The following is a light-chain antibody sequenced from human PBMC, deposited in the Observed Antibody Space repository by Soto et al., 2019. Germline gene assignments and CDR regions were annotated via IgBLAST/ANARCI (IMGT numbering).Light chain of an antibody. CDR3: QQVNSHPLT. Sequence: DIQMTQSPSTLSASVGDRVTITCRASQGISSWLDWYQQKPGKAPKLLIYKASSLESGVPSRFSGSGSGTEFTLTISSLQPDDFATYYCQQVNSHPLTFGGGTKVDIK. V-gene: IGKV1-5*03. CDR2: KAS. J-gene: IGKJ4*01. CDR1: QGISSW.